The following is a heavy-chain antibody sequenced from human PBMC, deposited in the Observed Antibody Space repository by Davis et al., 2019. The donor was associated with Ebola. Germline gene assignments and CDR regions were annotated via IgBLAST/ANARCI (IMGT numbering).Heavy chain of an antibody. CDR1: GFTFSSYA. CDR3: ARRTPPDY. V-gene: IGHV3-30-3*01. CDR2: ISYDGSNK. Sequence: GASLKISCAASGFTFSSYAMHWVRQAPGKGLEWVAVISYDGSNKYYADSVKGRFTISRDNSKNTLYLQMNSLRAEDTAVYYCARRTPPDYWGQGTLVTVSS. J-gene: IGHJ4*02.